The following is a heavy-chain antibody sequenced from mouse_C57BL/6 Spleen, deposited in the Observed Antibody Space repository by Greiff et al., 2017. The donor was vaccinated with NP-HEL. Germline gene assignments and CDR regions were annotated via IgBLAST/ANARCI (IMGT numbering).Heavy chain of an antibody. Sequence: EVQLQESGPGLVKPSQSLSLTCSVTGYSITSGYYWNWIRQFPGNKLEWMGYISYDGSNNYNPSLKNRISITRDTSKNQFFLKLNSVTTEDTATYYCASFGNYEWGQGTTLTVSS. D-gene: IGHD2-1*01. CDR1: GYSITSGYY. CDR3: ASFGNYE. CDR2: ISYDGSN. V-gene: IGHV3-6*01. J-gene: IGHJ2*01.